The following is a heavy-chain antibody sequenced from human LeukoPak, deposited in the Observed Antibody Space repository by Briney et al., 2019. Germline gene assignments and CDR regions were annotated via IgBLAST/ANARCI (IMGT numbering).Heavy chain of an antibody. Sequence: GGSLRLSCAASGFNFGAYSMNWVRQAPGKGLEWVSSITSGDFVYFADALKGRFTIFRDNAKSSLYLEMNSLRADDAAVYYCARGGFNMVRGVIIPSNSYFYYMDIWGKGTTVTVSS. J-gene: IGHJ6*03. D-gene: IGHD3-10*01. CDR1: GFNFGAYS. CDR2: ITSGDFV. V-gene: IGHV3-69-1*01. CDR3: ARGGFNMVRGVIIPSNSYFYYMDI.